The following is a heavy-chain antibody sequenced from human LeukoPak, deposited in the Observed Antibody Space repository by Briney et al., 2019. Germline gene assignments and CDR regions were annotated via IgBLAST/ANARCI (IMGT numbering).Heavy chain of an antibody. CDR1: GYTFTGYY. V-gene: IGHV1-2*02. CDR3: ARGGIFGVVTLNWFDP. J-gene: IGHJ5*02. Sequence: ASVKVSCKASGYTFTGYYMHWVRQAPGQGLEWMGWNNPNSGGTNYAQKFQGRVTMTRDTSISTAYMELSRLRSDDTAVYYCARGGIFGVVTLNWFDPWGQGTLVTVSS. D-gene: IGHD3-3*01. CDR2: NNPNSGGT.